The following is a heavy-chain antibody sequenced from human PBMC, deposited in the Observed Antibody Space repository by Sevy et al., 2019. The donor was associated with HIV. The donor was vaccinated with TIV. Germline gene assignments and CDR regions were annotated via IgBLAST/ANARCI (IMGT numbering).Heavy chain of an antibody. CDR2: ISYEGTET. V-gene: IGHV3-30-3*01. CDR1: GFAFSSHA. D-gene: IGHD6-13*01. J-gene: IGHJ4*01. CDR3: AGDGGYSIKWYPLY. Sequence: GSLRLSCAASGFAFSSHAMHWVRQAPGKGLEWVAVISYEGTETFYAASVEGRFTISRDNSKNMLSLQINSLRPEDKAVYYCAGDGGYSIKWYPLYWGHGTLVTVSS.